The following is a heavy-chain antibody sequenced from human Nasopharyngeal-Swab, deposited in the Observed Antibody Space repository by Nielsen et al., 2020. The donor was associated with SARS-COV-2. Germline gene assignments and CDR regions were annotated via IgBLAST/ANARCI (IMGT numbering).Heavy chain of an antibody. V-gene: IGHV1-18*01. J-gene: IGHJ6*02. CDR2: ISAYNGNT. D-gene: IGHD6-19*01. Sequence: ASVKVSCKASGYTFTSYGISWVRQAPGQGLEWMGWISAYNGNTNYAQKLQGRVTMTTDTSTSTAYMELSSLRSEDTAVYYCARDWSIAVAGYYYYYGMDVWGQGTTVSVSS. CDR1: GYTFTSYG. CDR3: ARDWSIAVAGYYYYYGMDV.